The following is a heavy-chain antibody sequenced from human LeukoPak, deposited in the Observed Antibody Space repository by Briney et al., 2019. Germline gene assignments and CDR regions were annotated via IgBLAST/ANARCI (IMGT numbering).Heavy chain of an antibody. V-gene: IGHV3-48*01. Sequence: GGSLRLSCAASGFTFSSYSMNWVRQAPGKGLEWVSYISSSSSTIYYADSVKGRFTISRDNAKNSLYLQMNSLRAEDTAVYYCARQYPYSSSPTVDYWGQGTLVTVSS. CDR1: GFTFSSYS. CDR3: ARQYPYSSSPTVDY. CDR2: ISSSSSTI. D-gene: IGHD6-6*01. J-gene: IGHJ4*02.